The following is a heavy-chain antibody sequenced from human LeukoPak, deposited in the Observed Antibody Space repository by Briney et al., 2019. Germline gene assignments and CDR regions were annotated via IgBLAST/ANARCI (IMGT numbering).Heavy chain of an antibody. CDR2: ITSSGGDT. J-gene: IGHJ4*02. Sequence: PGGSLRLSCVASGFTFSNYAMSWVRQAPGKGLEWVSSITSSGGDTYYADSVKGRFTISRDNAKNSLYLQMNSLRDEDTAVYYCARVWGLAVAGGEIEYWGQGTLVTVSS. D-gene: IGHD6-13*01. CDR3: ARVWGLAVAGGEIEY. CDR1: GFTFSNYA. V-gene: IGHV3-21*01.